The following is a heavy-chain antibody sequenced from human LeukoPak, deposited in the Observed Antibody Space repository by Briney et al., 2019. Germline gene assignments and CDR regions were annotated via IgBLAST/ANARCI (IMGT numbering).Heavy chain of an antibody. D-gene: IGHD3-10*01. CDR2: IYYSGST. J-gene: IGHJ5*02. CDR1: GGSISSGGYD. Sequence: PSQTLSLTCTVSGGSISSGGYDWGWVRQHPGKGLEWIGYIYYSGSTYYNPSLKSRFTISVATSKNQFSLKLSSVTAADTAVYYCARALWFGELSTNNWFDPWGQGTLVTVSS. V-gene: IGHV4-31*03. CDR3: ARALWFGELSTNNWFDP.